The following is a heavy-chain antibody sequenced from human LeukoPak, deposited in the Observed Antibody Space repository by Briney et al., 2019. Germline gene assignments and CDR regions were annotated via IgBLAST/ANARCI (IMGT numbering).Heavy chain of an antibody. CDR2: ISSSGSTI. CDR1: GFTFSSYE. V-gene: IGHV3-48*03. J-gene: IGHJ6*02. D-gene: IGHD4-23*01. CDR3: ARVGRDYGGYSGFSSYYYGMDV. Sequence: GGSLRLSCAASGFTFSSYEMNWVRQAPGKGLEWVSYISSSGSTIYYADSVKGRFTISRDNAKDSLYLQMNSLRAEDTAVYYCARVGRDYGGYSGFSSYYYGMDVWGQGTTVTVSS.